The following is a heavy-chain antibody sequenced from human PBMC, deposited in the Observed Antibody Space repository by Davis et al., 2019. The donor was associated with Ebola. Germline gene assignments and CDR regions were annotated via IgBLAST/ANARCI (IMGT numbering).Heavy chain of an antibody. CDR2: ISSRSSYI. CDR1: GFTFSSYS. D-gene: IGHD6-13*01. V-gene: IGHV3-21*01. Sequence: GESLKISCAASGFTFSSYSMNWVRQAPGKGLEWVSFISSRSSYIYYADSLKGRFTISRDNAENSLYLQMNSLRVEDTAIYYCARGRSAAGTPDSDHWGQGTLVTVSS. CDR3: ARGRSAAGTPDSDH. J-gene: IGHJ4*02.